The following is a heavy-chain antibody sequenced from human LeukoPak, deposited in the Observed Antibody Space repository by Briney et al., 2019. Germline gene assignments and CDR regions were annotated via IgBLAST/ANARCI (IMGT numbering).Heavy chain of an antibody. J-gene: IGHJ6*02. D-gene: IGHD2-2*01. CDR2: ISTNTGNP. CDR3: ARDFLFVVVPAATSTDYYYYGMDV. V-gene: IGHV7-4-1*02. CDR1: GYSFTSYV. Sequence: ASVKVSCKASGYSFTSYVLNWVRQAPGRGLEWMGRISTNTGNPTYAQGFTGRFVFSLDTSVSTAYLQISSLKAEDTAVYYCARDFLFVVVPAATSTDYYYYGMDVWGQGTTVTVSS.